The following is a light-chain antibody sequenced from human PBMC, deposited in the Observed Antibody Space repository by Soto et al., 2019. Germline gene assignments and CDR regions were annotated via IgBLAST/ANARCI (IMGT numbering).Light chain of an antibody. CDR3: QQYGSSPPVT. CDR1: QSVSRNY. CDR2: DAS. J-gene: IGKJ4*01. V-gene: IGKV3D-20*01. Sequence: EIVLTQSPATLSLSPGERATLSCGASQSVSRNYLAWFQQKPGLAPRLVIYDASTRATGIPDRFSGSGSGRDFTLAISRLEPEDFAVYYCQQYGSSPPVTFCGGTKVEIK.